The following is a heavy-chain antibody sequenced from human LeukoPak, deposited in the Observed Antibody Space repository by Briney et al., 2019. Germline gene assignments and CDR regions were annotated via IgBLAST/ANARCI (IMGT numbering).Heavy chain of an antibody. CDR3: ARGGRKYYYDSSGYYFDY. V-gene: IGHV4-59*01. CDR1: GGSISSYY. J-gene: IGHJ4*02. D-gene: IGHD3-22*01. CDR2: NYYSGST. Sequence: SETLSLTCTVSGGSISSYYWSWIRQPPGKGLEWIGYNYYSGSTNYDPSLKSRVTISVDTSKNQFSLKLSSVTAADTAVYYCARGGRKYYYDSSGYYFDYWGQGTLVTVSS.